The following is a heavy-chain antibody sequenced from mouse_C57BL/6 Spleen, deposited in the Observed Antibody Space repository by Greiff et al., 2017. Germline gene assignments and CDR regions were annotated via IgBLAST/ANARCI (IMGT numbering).Heavy chain of an antibody. V-gene: IGHV5-17*01. CDR2: ISSGSSTI. Sequence: EVKLMESGGGLVKPGGSLNLSCAASGFTFSDYGMHWVRQAPEKGLEWVAYISSGSSTIYYADTVKGRFTISRDNAKNTLFLQMTSLRSEDTAMYYCARQNWDAMDYWGQGTSVTVSS. J-gene: IGHJ4*01. D-gene: IGHD4-1*01. CDR3: ARQNWDAMDY. CDR1: GFTFSDYG.